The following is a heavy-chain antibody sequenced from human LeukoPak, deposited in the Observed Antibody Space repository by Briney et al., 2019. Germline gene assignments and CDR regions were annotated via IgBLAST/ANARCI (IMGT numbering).Heavy chain of an antibody. CDR1: GFTLSSYW. CDR2: INPDGSTT. Sequence: GGSLRLSCAAAGFTLSSYWMHWVRHVPGKGLVWVSRINPDGSTTTYADSVKGRFTISRDNAKNTLYLQMNSLRAEDTAVYYCAREVARGVYFDYWGQGTLVTVSS. D-gene: IGHD3-10*01. J-gene: IGHJ4*02. V-gene: IGHV3-74*01. CDR3: AREVARGVYFDY.